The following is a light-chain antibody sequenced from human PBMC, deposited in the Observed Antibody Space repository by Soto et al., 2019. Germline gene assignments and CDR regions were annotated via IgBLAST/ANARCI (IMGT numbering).Light chain of an antibody. CDR3: QQYGRSPLT. J-gene: IGKJ4*01. Sequence: IVLTQSPGTLALSPGERATLSCRASQSVSSSYLAWYQQKPGQAPRLLIYGASSRATGIPDRFSGSGSGTDFTLTISRLEAEDFAVYYCQQYGRSPLTCGGGTKMEIK. V-gene: IGKV3-20*01. CDR2: GAS. CDR1: QSVSSSY.